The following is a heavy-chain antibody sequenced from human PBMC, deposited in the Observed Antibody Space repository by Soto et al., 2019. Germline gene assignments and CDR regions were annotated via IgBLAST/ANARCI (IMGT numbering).Heavy chain of an antibody. V-gene: IGHV1-69*04. CDR2: IIPILGIA. D-gene: IGHD4-17*01. CDR1: GGTFSSYT. CDR3: AREAPYGDLTMGY. Sequence: SVKVSCKASGGTFSSYTISWVRQAPGQGLEWMGRIIPILGIANYAQKFQGRVTITTDKSTSTAYMELRSLRSDDTAVYYCAREAPYGDLTMGYWGQGTLVTVSS. J-gene: IGHJ4*02.